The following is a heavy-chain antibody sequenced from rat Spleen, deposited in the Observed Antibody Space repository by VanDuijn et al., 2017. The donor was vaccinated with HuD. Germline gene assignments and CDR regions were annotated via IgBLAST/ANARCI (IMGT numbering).Heavy chain of an antibody. CDR1: GFSLTTHH. D-gene: IGHD1-12*03. J-gene: IGHJ3*01. CDR2: IWAGGGT. Sequence: QVRLKESGPGLVQPSQTLSLTCTVSGFSLTTHHVSWVRQPPGKSLVWMGIIWAGGGTNYNSAVKSRLSISRDTSKSQVFLKMNSLQTEDTAIYFCTRDLYYDAYYHHNWFAYWGQGTLVTVSS. V-gene: IGHV2-15*01. CDR3: TRDLYYDAYYHHNWFAY.